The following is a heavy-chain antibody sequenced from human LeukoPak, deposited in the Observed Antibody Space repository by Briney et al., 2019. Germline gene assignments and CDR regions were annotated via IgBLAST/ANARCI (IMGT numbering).Heavy chain of an antibody. Sequence: GGSLRLSCAASGFTFSSYGMAWVRQAPGKGLEWVSYTSSSSSTIYYADSVKGRFTISRDNSKNTLYLQMNSLRAEDTAVYYCARVGATWGQGTLVTVSS. CDR3: ARVGAT. J-gene: IGHJ4*02. CDR2: TSSSSSTI. D-gene: IGHD1-26*01. CDR1: GFTFSSYG. V-gene: IGHV3-48*01.